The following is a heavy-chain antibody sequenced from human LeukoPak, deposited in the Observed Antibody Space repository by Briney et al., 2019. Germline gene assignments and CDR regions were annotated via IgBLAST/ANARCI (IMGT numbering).Heavy chain of an antibody. D-gene: IGHD3-22*01. CDR2: IIPILGIA. Sequence: ASVKVSCKASGGTFSSYAISWVRQAPGQGLEWMGRIIPILGIANYAQKFQGRVTITADKSTSTAYMELSSLRSEDTAVYYCARELSITMIVESNWFAPWGQGTLVTVSS. V-gene: IGHV1-69*04. CDR3: ARELSITMIVESNWFAP. J-gene: IGHJ5*02. CDR1: GGTFSSYA.